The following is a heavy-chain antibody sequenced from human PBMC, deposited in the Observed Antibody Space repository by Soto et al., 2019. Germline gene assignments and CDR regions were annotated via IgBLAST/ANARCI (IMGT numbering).Heavy chain of an antibody. CDR3: ARDSGSQTFDY. CDR2: IIPILGIA. D-gene: IGHD2-15*01. V-gene: IGHV1-69*08. J-gene: IGHJ4*02. Sequence: QVQLVQSGAEVKKPGSSVKVSCKASGGTFSSYTISWVRQAPGQGLEWMGRIIPILGIANYAQKFQGRVTIPADKSTSTAYMELSSLRSEDTAVYYCARDSGSQTFDYWGQGTLLTVSS. CDR1: GGTFSSYT.